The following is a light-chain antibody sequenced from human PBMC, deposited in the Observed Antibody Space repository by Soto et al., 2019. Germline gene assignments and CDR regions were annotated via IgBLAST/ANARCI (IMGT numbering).Light chain of an antibody. CDR3: QQSYNTWS. CDR2: AAS. CDR1: QSISNY. Sequence: DIQMTQSASSLSASVGDRFTITCRASQSISNYLNWYQHKPGKAPKLLIYAASTLNSGVPSRFSGSGSGTDFTLTISSLQPEDFATYYCQQSYNTWSFGQGTKVDIK. V-gene: IGKV1-39*01. J-gene: IGKJ1*01.